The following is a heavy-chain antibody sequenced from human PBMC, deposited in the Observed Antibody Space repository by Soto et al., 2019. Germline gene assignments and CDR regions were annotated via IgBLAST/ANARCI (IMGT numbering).Heavy chain of an antibody. D-gene: IGHD3-10*01. J-gene: IGHJ4*02. CDR3: ARWIRGTVDY. Sequence: EVQLVASGGGLVQPGGSLRLSCAASAFTFSNYYMSWVRQAPGKGLEWLANIKEDGSDKYYVDSVKGRFTISRDNAENLLYLQMNSLRAEDTAVYYCARWIRGTVDYWGQGTLVTVSS. CDR1: AFTFSNYY. V-gene: IGHV3-7*01. CDR2: IKEDGSDK.